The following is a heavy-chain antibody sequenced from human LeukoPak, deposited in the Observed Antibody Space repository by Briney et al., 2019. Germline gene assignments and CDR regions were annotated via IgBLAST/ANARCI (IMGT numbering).Heavy chain of an antibody. Sequence: PRGSLRLSPAPSGFTFSINTIRCVRQAPGKGLEWVSLISGNGGITYYADSVKGRFTISRDNSKHTLYLQMNRLRVEDTSVYYRAKCLCTGDICRNFDDWGQGNLVTASS. CDR1: GFTFSINT. CDR2: ISGNGGIT. J-gene: IGHJ4*02. D-gene: IGHD2-8*02. CDR3: AKCLCTGDICRNFDD. V-gene: IGHV3-23*01.